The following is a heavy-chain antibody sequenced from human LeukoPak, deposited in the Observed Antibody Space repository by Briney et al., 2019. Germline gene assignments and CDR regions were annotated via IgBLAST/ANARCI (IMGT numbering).Heavy chain of an antibody. Sequence: PGGSLRLSCAASGFTFRSHSMNWVRQAPGKGLEWVSYISSGSSTIYYADSVKGRFTISRDNAKNSLYLQMNSLRAEDTAIYYCARATWGLPHDDAFDIWGQGIMVTVSS. D-gene: IGHD1-26*01. J-gene: IGHJ3*02. CDR3: ARATWGLPHDDAFDI. CDR2: ISSGSSTI. CDR1: GFTFRSHS. V-gene: IGHV3-48*01.